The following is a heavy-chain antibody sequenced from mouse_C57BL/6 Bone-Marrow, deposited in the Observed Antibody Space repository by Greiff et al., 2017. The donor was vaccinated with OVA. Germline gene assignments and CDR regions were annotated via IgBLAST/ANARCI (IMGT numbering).Heavy chain of an antibody. CDR2: IYPGDGDT. CDR3: ARGPYCNLFAY. Sequence: VQLQQSGPELVKPGASVKISCKASGYAFSSSWMNWVKQRPGKGLEWIGRIYPGDGDTNYNGKFKGKATLTADKSSSTAYMQLSSLTSEDSAVYFCARGPYCNLFAYWGQGTRVTVSA. D-gene: IGHD2-1*01. V-gene: IGHV1-82*01. J-gene: IGHJ3*01. CDR1: GYAFSSSW.